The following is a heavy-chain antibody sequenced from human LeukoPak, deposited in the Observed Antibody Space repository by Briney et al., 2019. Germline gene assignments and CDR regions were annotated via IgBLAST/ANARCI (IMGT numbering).Heavy chain of an antibody. CDR3: ARNGRHNWNYGRHWFDP. CDR2: INPSSGGT. D-gene: IGHD1-7*01. CDR1: GYTFTGYY. Sequence: ASVKVSCKASGYTFTGYYMHWVRQAPGQGLEWIGWINPSSGGTNYAQKFQGRVTMTRDTSISTAYMELSRLRSDDTAVYYCARNGRHNWNYGRHWFDPWGQGTLLTVSS. V-gene: IGHV1-2*02. J-gene: IGHJ5*02.